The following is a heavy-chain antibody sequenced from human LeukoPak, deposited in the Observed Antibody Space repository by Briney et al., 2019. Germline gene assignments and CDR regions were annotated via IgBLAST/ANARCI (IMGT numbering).Heavy chain of an antibody. V-gene: IGHV1-18*01. D-gene: IGHD3-10*01. CDR2: ISAYNGNA. Sequence: ASVKVSCKASGYTFTSYGISWVRQAPGQGLEWMGWISAYNGNANYAQKLQGRVTMTTDTSTSTAYMELRSLRSDDTAVYYCARSRSGWFGELFSYYYGMDVWGQGTTVTVSS. CDR1: GYTFTSYG. CDR3: ARSRSGWFGELFSYYYGMDV. J-gene: IGHJ6*02.